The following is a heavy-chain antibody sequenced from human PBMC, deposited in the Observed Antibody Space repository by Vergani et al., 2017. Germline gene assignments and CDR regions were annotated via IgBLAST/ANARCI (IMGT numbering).Heavy chain of an antibody. CDR2: ISGSGGNT. V-gene: IGHV3-23*04. CDR3: AKGVYCSSTSCYEGRGYYYGMGV. Sequence: LVESGGGVVQPGRSLTLTCSASGFTFSSYAMSWVRQVPGKGLEWVSGISGSGGNTYYANSVKGRFTISRDNSKNTLYLQMNSLRADDTAVYYCAKGVYCSSTSCYEGRGYYYGMGVWGQ. CDR1: GFTFSSYA. D-gene: IGHD2-2*01. J-gene: IGHJ6*02.